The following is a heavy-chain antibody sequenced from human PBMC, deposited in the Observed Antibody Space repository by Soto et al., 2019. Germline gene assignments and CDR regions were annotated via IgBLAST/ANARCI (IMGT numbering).Heavy chain of an antibody. V-gene: IGHV5-51*01. CDR1: GYNFNTYW. CDR3: ATSTVSYVDIVSSTTRGYFDH. D-gene: IGHD5-12*01. CDR2: IYPGDSDT. J-gene: IGHJ4*02. Sequence: PGDSLTISCEGSGYNFNTYWIGWLLQMPGKGLEWMSLIYPGDSDTRYSPSFEGQVTLSVDRSISTAYMQWSSLKASDTAIYYCATSTVSYVDIVSSTTRGYFDHWGQGTMVTVS.